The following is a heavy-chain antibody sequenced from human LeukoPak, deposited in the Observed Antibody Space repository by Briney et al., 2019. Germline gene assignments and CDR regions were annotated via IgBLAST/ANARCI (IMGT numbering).Heavy chain of an antibody. J-gene: IGHJ4*02. Sequence: GRSLRLSCAASGFTFDDYAMHWVRQAPGKGLEWVSGISWNSGSIGYADSVKGRFTISRDNAKNSLYLQMNSLRAEDTALYYCAKDIQAGDSRDVGSYWGQGTLVTVSS. V-gene: IGHV3-9*01. CDR3: AKDIQAGDSRDVGSY. CDR1: GFTFDDYA. D-gene: IGHD3-22*01. CDR2: ISWNSGSI.